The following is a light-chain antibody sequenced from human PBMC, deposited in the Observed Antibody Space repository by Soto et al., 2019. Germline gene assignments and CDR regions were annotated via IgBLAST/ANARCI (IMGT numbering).Light chain of an antibody. CDR3: QQFNSYSWT. CDR1: QSVDSW. CDR2: KTS. Sequence: DIQMTQSPSTLSASVGDRVTITCRASQSVDSWLAWYQQKPGEAPKLLIYKTSTLKSGVPSRFSGSGSDTEFTLTIGSLHPDDFGTYYCQQFNSYSWTFGQGTKV. J-gene: IGKJ1*01. V-gene: IGKV1-5*03.